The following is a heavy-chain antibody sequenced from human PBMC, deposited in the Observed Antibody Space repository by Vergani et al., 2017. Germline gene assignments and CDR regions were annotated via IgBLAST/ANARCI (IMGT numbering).Heavy chain of an antibody. J-gene: IGHJ4*02. CDR2: IYPGDSDT. CDR1: GYSFTSYW. Sequence: EVQLVQSGAEVKKPGESLKISCKGSGYSFTSYWIGWVRQMPGKGLEWMGIIYPGDSDTRYSPSFQGQVTISADKSISTAYLQWSSLKASDTAMYYCARLDELELRQPSVFDYWGQGTLVTVSS. CDR3: ARLDELELRQPSVFDY. V-gene: IGHV5-51*03. D-gene: IGHD1-7*01.